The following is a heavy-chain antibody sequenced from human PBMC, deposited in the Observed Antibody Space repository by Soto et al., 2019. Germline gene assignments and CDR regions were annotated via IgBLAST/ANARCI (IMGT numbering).Heavy chain of an antibody. J-gene: IGHJ6*02. CDR2: IYHSGST. CDR3: AGAATKKGGYGMDV. Sequence: QVQLQESGPGLVKPSGTLSLTCAVSGVSISSNNWWSWVRQPPGKGLEWIGEIYHSGSTNYNPSLKSRVTISVDKSKNQFSLKINSVTDADTAVYYCAGAATKKGGYGMDVWGQGTTVTVS. V-gene: IGHV4-4*02. D-gene: IGHD3-16*01. CDR1: GVSISSNNW.